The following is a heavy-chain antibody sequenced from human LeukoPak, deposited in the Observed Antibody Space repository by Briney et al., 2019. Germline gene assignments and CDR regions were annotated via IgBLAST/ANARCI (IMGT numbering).Heavy chain of an antibody. V-gene: IGHV4-38-2*02. Sequence: SETLSLTCTVSGYSISSGYYWGWIRQPPGKGLEWIGSIYHSGGTYYNPSLKSRVTISVDTSKNQFSLKLTSVTAADTAVYYCASTITVTTDYWGQGTLVTVSS. CDR3: ASTITVTTDY. D-gene: IGHD4-17*01. J-gene: IGHJ4*02. CDR2: IYHSGGT. CDR1: GYSISSGYY.